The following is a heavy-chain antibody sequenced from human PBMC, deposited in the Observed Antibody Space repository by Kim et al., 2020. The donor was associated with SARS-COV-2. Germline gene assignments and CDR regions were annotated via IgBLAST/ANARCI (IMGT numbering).Heavy chain of an antibody. J-gene: IGHJ4*02. CDR1: GFTFSSYW. V-gene: IGHV3-74*01. CDR2: INSDGSST. Sequence: GGSLRLSCAASGFTFSSYWMHWVRQAPGKGLVWVSRINSDGSSTSYADSVKGRFNISRDNAKNTLYLQMNSLRAEDTAVYYCARGSRGHHGWWEYYYDSSGFDYWGQGTLVTVSS. CDR3: ARGSRGHHGWWEYYYDSSGFDY. D-gene: IGHD3-22*01.